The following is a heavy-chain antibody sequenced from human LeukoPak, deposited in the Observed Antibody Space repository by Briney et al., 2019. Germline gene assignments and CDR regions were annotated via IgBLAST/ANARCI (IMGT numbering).Heavy chain of an antibody. CDR3: ARQHGYSYGNVDY. CDR2: TNHSGST. V-gene: IGHV4-34*01. D-gene: IGHD5-18*01. CDR1: GGSFSGYY. Sequence: SETLSLTCAVYGGSFSGYYWSWIRQPPGKGLEWIGETNHSGSTYYNPSLKSRVTISVDTSKNEFSLKVSSVTAADTAVYYCARQHGYSYGNVDYWGQGTLVTVSS. J-gene: IGHJ4*02.